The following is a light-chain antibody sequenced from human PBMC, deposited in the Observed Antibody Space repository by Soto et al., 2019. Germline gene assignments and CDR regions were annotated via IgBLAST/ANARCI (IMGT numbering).Light chain of an antibody. V-gene: IGKV3D-20*02. CDR1: QSVRGNN. CDR2: QTS. CDR3: HKRQSWPRT. J-gene: IGKJ1*01. Sequence: PGQRATLSCRASQSVRGNNLAWYQHRPGQAPRLLIYQTSIRAAGIPARFSASGTGTDLNLTISEVQPEDFAVYYCHKRQSWPRTCGQGTKVDIK.